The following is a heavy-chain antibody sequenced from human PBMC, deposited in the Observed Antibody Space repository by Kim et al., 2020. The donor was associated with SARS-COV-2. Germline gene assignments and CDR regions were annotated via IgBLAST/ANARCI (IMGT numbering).Heavy chain of an antibody. D-gene: IGHD5-12*01. CDR3: ARPRYSGYDLYPQFDY. V-gene: IGHV5-51*01. J-gene: IGHJ4*02. Sequence: SFQGQVTISADKSISTAYLQWSSLKASDTAMYYCARPRYSGYDLYPQFDYWGQGTLVTVSS.